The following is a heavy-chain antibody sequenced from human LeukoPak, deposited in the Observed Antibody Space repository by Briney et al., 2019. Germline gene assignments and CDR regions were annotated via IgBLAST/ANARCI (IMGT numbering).Heavy chain of an antibody. CDR1: GDSVSSNSVT. CDR3: ARRLTQYDCFDP. D-gene: IGHD2-2*01. J-gene: IGHJ5*02. V-gene: IGHV6-1*01. Sequence: SQTLSLTCAISGDSVSSNSVTWNWIRQSPSRGLEWLGRTYYRSTWYNDYAVSVRGRITVNPDTSKNQFSLHLNAVTPEDTAVYYCARRLTQYDCFDPWGQGILVTVSS. CDR2: TYYRSTWYN.